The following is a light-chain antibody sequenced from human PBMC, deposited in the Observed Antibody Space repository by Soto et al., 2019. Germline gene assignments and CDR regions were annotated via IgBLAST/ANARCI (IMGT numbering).Light chain of an antibody. CDR1: QNISGY. CDR3: QQRNNWPPAIT. V-gene: IGKV3-11*01. CDR2: AAS. Sequence: EIVLTQSPATLSLSPGERATLSCRASQNISGYLAWYRQKPGQAPRLLIYAASNMATGIPARFSGSGSGTDFTLTLSSLEPEAFAFYYCQQRNNWPPAITFGQGTRLDI. J-gene: IGKJ5*01.